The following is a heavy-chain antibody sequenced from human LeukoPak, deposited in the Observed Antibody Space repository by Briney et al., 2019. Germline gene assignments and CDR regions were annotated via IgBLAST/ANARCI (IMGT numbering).Heavy chain of an antibody. Sequence: ASVKVSCKASGYTFTSYYMHWVRQAPGQGLEWMGIINPSGGSTSYAQKFQGRATMTRDMSTSTVYMELSSLRSEDTAVYYCARGGPNYYDSSGSPRSDYWGQGTLVTVSS. J-gene: IGHJ4*02. D-gene: IGHD3-22*01. CDR1: GYTFTSYY. CDR2: INPSGGST. V-gene: IGHV1-46*01. CDR3: ARGGPNYYDSSGSPRSDY.